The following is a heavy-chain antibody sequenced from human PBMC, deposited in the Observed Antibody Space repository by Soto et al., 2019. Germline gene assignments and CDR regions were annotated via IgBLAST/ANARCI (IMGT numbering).Heavy chain of an antibody. CDR2: ISSSSSYI. CDR3: ARDRSGYDYYYYYYMDV. V-gene: IGHV3-21*01. Sequence: PGGSLRLSCAASGFTFSSYSMKWVRQAPGKGLEWVSSISSSSSYIYYADSVKGRFTISRDNAKNSLYLQMNSLRAEDTAVYYCARDRSGYDYYYYYYMDVWGKGTTVTVSS. CDR1: GFTFSSYS. D-gene: IGHD5-12*01. J-gene: IGHJ6*03.